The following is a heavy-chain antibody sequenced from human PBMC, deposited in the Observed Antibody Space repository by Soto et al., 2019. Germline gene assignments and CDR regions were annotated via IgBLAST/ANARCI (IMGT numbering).Heavy chain of an antibody. CDR2: IYNSVNT. J-gene: IGHJ4*02. V-gene: IGHV4-30-4*01. CDR3: ARVPSGDKVDS. D-gene: IGHD3-10*01. CDR1: GDSISNGYYT. Sequence: QVQLQESGPGLVEPSQTLSLTCTVSGDSISNGYYTWSWIRQPPGKDLEWIGHIYNSVNTYSNPSLKSRVTISADTSKNQFSLKLTSVTAADTAVDYCARVPSGDKVDSWGQGTLVTVSS.